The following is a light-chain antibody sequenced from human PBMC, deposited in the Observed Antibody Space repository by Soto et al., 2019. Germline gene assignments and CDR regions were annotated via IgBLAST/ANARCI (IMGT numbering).Light chain of an antibody. CDR2: GAS. CDR1: QSVRSN. J-gene: IGKJ1*01. Sequence: KVMTQSPATLSVSPGERATLSCRASQSVRSNLAWYQQKPGQPPRLLIYGASSRATGIPDRFSGSGSGTDFTLTISRLEPEDFAVYYCQQYGSSPVTFGQGTKVDIK. V-gene: IGKV3-20*01. CDR3: QQYGSSPVT.